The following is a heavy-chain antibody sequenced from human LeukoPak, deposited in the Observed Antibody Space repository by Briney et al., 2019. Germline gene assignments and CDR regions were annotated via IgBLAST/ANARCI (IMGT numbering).Heavy chain of an antibody. CDR2: IKSKTDGGTT. V-gene: IGHV3-15*01. J-gene: IGHJ4*02. CDR1: GFTFSSYA. Sequence: GGSLRLSCAASGFTFSSYAMTWVRQAPGKGLEWVGRIKSKTDGGTTDYAAPVKGRFTISRDDSKNTLYLQMNSLKTGDTAVYYCTTDYLRFLYYFDFWGQGTLVTVSS. CDR3: TTDYLRFLYYFDF. D-gene: IGHD3-3*01.